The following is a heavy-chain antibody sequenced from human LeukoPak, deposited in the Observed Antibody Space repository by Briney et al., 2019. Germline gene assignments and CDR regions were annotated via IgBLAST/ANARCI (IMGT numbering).Heavy chain of an antibody. CDR2: IYTSGST. D-gene: IGHD6-13*01. CDR1: GGSISSYY. V-gene: IGHV4-4*09. Sequence: SETLSLTCTVSGGSISSYYWSWIRQPPGKGLEWIGYIYTSGSTNYNPSLKSRVTISVDTSKNQFSLKLSSVTAADTAVYYCAGGRAAALYYYYYMDVWGKGTTVTVSS. CDR3: AGGRAAALYYYYYMDV. J-gene: IGHJ6*03.